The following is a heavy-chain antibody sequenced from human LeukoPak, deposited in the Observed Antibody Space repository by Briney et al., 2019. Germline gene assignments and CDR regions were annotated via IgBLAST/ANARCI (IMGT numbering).Heavy chain of an antibody. D-gene: IGHD3-22*01. CDR1: GYTFTSYG. J-gene: IGHJ5*02. Sequence: ASVKVSCKASGYTFTSYGISWVRQAPGQGLEWMGWISAYNGNTNYAQKLQGRVTMTTGTSTSTAYMELRSLRSDDTAVYYCARDGGVYYYDSSGPWWFDPWGQGTLVTVSS. CDR2: ISAYNGNT. V-gene: IGHV1-18*01. CDR3: ARDGGVYYYDSSGPWWFDP.